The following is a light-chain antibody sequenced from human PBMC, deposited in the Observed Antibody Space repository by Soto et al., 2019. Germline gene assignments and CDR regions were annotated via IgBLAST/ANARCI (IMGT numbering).Light chain of an antibody. J-gene: IGKJ2*01. Sequence: DIQMTQSPSTLSASVGDRVTITCRASQSISSWLAWYQQKPGKAPKLLIYDASSLESGVPSRFSGSGSGTELTLTISSLQPDDFAPYYCQQYNSYLMYTFGQGTKLEIK. V-gene: IGKV1-5*01. CDR1: QSISSW. CDR3: QQYNSYLMYT. CDR2: DAS.